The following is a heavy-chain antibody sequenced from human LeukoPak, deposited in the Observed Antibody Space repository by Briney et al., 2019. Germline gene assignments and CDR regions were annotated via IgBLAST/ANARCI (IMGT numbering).Heavy chain of an antibody. CDR2: IIPILGTA. V-gene: IGHV1-69*13. D-gene: IGHD2-2*01. Sequence: SVKVSCKASGNTFHNYAISWVRQAPGQGLEWMGGIIPILGTANYAQKLQGRLTIAADESTSTAYMELSSLTSEDTAVYYCARVVYCSATNCFRNYYYYMDVWGKGTTVTVSS. CDR1: GNTFHNYA. CDR3: ARVVYCSATNCFRNYYYYMDV. J-gene: IGHJ6*03.